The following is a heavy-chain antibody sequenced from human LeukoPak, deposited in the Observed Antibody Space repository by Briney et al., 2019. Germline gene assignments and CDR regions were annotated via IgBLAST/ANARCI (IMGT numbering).Heavy chain of an antibody. CDR2: VNSDGSST. Sequence: PGGSLRLPCAASGFTFSNYWMHWVRQAPGKGLVWVSRVNSDGSSTTYADSVKGRFTISRDNAKNTLYLQMSSLRAEDTAVYYCARGGVTGAPNYYWGQGTLVTVSS. CDR3: ARGGVTGAPNYY. J-gene: IGHJ4*02. V-gene: IGHV3-74*01. D-gene: IGHD1-20*01. CDR1: GFTFSNYW.